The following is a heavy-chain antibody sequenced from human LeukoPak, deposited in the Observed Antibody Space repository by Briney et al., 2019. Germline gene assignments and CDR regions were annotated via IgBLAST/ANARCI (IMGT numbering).Heavy chain of an antibody. V-gene: IGHV1-2*02. CDR1: GYTFTGYY. CDR3: ARDICCTNGVCYSGMGVCSYYYGMDV. D-gene: IGHD2-8*01. CDR2: INPNSGGT. J-gene: IGHJ6*02. Sequence: ASVKVSCKASGYTFTGYYMHWVRQAPGQGLEWMGWINPNSGGTNYAQKFQGRVTMTRDTSISTAYMELSRLRSDDTAVYYCARDICCTNGVCYSGMGVCSYYYGMDVWGQGTTVTVSS.